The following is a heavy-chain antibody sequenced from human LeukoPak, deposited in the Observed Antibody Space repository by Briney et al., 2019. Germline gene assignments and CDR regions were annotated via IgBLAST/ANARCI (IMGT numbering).Heavy chain of an antibody. V-gene: IGHV3-23*01. CDR3: AKDRVSNYGDEREDYFDY. CDR2: ISGSGGST. J-gene: IGHJ4*02. Sequence: PGGSLRLSCAASGFTFSSYAMSWVRQAPGKGLEWVSAISGSGGSTYYADSVKGRFTISRDNSKNTLYLQMNSLRAEDTAVYYCAKDRVSNYGDEREDYFDYWGQGTLVTVSS. D-gene: IGHD4-17*01. CDR1: GFTFSSYA.